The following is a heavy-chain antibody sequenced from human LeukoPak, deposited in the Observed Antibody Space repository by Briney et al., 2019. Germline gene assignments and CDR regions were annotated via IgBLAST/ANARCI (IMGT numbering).Heavy chain of an antibody. CDR1: GFTFSNYA. CDR2: IGSNGGST. Sequence: GGSLRLSCAASGFTFSNYAMHWVRQAPGKGLEYVSAIGSNGGSTYYANSVKGRFTISRDNSKNTLYLRMGSLRAEDMAVYYCARDLRLKELAYCGGDCLDYWGQGTLVTVSS. V-gene: IGHV3-64*01. J-gene: IGHJ4*02. CDR3: ARDLRLKELAYCGGDCLDY. D-gene: IGHD2-21*02.